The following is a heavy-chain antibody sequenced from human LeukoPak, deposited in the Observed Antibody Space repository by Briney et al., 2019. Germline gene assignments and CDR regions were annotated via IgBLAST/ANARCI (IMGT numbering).Heavy chain of an antibody. Sequence: SETLSLTCTVSGYSISSGYYWGWIRQPPGKGLEWIGSIYHSGSTYYNPSLKSRVTILLDTSKNQFSLKLTSVTAADTAVYYCARDWGIDHYYMDLWGKGTTVTVSS. CDR3: ARDWGIDHYYMDL. J-gene: IGHJ6*03. V-gene: IGHV4-38-2*02. D-gene: IGHD6-13*01. CDR2: IYHSGST. CDR1: GYSISSGYY.